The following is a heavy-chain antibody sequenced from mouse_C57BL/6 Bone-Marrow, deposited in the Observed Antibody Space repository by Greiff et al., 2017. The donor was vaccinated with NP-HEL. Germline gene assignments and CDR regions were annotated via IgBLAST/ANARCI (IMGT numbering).Heavy chain of an antibody. J-gene: IGHJ2*01. D-gene: IGHD2-5*01. CDR2: INPYNGGT. CDR1: GYTFTDYY. Sequence: EVQLQQSGPVLVKPGASVKMSCKASGYTFTDYYMNWVKQSHGKSLEWIGVINPYNGGTSYNQKFKGKATLTVDKSSSTAYMELNSLTSEDSAVYYCARRYSIYFDYWGQGTTLTVSS. V-gene: IGHV1-19*01. CDR3: ARRYSIYFDY.